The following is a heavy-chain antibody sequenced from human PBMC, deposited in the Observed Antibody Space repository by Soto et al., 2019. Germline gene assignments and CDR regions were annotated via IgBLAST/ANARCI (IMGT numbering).Heavy chain of an antibody. Sequence: ASVKVSCKASGYTFTSCYMHWVRQAPGQGLEWMGIINPSGGSTSYAQKFQGRVTMTRDTSTSTVYMELSSLRSEDTAVYYCARVGSYYDILTGRNYYYMDVWGKGTTVTVS. J-gene: IGHJ6*03. D-gene: IGHD3-9*01. V-gene: IGHV1-46*03. CDR2: INPSGGST. CDR1: GYTFTSCY. CDR3: ARVGSYYDILTGRNYYYMDV.